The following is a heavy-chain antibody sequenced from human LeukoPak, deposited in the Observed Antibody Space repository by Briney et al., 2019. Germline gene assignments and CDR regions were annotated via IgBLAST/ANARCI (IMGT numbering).Heavy chain of an antibody. CDR3: ARGRRDYTSSGSNWFDP. CDR2: INQSGNT. CDR1: GGSFSAYY. Sequence: SETLSLTCAVYGGSFSAYYWSWIRQPPGKGLEWIGEINQSGNTNYNPSLKRRVTISVDTSKNHFSLKVSPVTAADTAVYYCARGRRDYTSSGSNWFDPWGQGTLVTVSS. V-gene: IGHV4-34*01. D-gene: IGHD4-11*01. J-gene: IGHJ5*02.